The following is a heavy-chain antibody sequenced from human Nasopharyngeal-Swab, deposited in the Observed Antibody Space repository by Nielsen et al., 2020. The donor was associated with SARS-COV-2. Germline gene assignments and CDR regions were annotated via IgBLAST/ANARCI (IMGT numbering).Heavy chain of an antibody. CDR2: IYPGDSDT. CDR1: GYSFTSYW. Sequence: KVSCKGSGYSFTSYWIGWVRQMPGKGLEWMGIIYPGDSDTRYSPSFEGQVTISADKSISTAYLQWSSLKASDTATYYCARQRQYCSGGSCYSKWFDPWGQGTLVTVSS. J-gene: IGHJ5*02. CDR3: ARQRQYCSGGSCYSKWFDP. D-gene: IGHD2-15*01. V-gene: IGHV5-51*01.